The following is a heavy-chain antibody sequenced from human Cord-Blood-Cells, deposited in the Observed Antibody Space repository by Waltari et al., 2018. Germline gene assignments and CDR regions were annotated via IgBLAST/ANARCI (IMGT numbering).Heavy chain of an antibody. CDR3: ATPHPGITGTNWFDP. V-gene: IGHV1-69*01. J-gene: IGHJ5*02. CDR2: IIPIFGTA. Sequence: QVQLVQSGAEVTKPGSSVKVSCTASGGTFSSYAISWVRQAPDQGLEWMGGIIPIFGTANYAQKFERRVTVTADESTITAYMELSNLRSEDTAVYYCATPHPGITGTNWFDPWGQGTLVTVSS. CDR1: GGTFSSYA. D-gene: IGHD1-7*01.